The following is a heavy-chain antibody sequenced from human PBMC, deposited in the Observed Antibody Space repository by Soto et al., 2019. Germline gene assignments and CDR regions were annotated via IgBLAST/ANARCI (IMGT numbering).Heavy chain of an antibody. J-gene: IGHJ4*02. CDR1: GYTFTSYG. V-gene: IGHV1-18*03. D-gene: IGHD3-10*01. CDR2: ISAYNGNT. Sequence: QVQLVQSGAEVKKPGASVKVSCKASGYTFTSYGTSWVRQAPGQGLEWMGWISAYNGNTNYAQKLQGRVIMTPDTSTSTAYMELRSPRSDDMAVYYCAVDRSHYYGSGSYYVCPCDYLGQGTLVTVSS. CDR3: AVDRSHYYGSGSYYVCPCDY.